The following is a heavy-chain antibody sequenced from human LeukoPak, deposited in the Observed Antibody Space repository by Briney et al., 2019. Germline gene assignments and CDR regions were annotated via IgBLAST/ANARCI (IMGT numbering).Heavy chain of an antibody. Sequence: GASVKVSCKASGYTFSNYIISWVRQAPGQRLEWIGCISAYNGNTNYAQKLQGRVTMTTDTSTSTAYMELRSLRSDDTAVYYCARDRSSSDYWGQGTLVTVSS. CDR2: ISAYNGNT. V-gene: IGHV1-18*04. J-gene: IGHJ4*02. D-gene: IGHD3-10*01. CDR1: GYTFSNYI. CDR3: ARDRSSSDY.